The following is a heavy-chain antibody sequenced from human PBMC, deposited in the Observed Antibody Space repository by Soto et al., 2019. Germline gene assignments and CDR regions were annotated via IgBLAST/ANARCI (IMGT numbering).Heavy chain of an antibody. V-gene: IGHV5-51*01. CDR1: GYNFAGYW. J-gene: IGHJ4*02. D-gene: IGHD3-3*01. Sequence: PGESPKISCKGSGYNFAGYWISWVRQMSGKGLXLMXXIXXSXXXXXYXXSFQGPVTISADKSISSAYLQWSSLRASDTAMYYCARGGVSTRTFDYWGQGTPVTVSS. CDR2: IXXSXXXX. CDR3: ARGGVSTRTFDY.